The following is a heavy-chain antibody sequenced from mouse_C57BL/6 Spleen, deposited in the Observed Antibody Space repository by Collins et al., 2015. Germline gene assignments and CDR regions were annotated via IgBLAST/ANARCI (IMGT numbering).Heavy chain of an antibody. CDR1: GYTFTEYP. CDR3: ATAYGSSPWFAY. CDR2: IYTYSGEP. V-gene: IGHV9-2*01. D-gene: IGHD1-1*01. Sequence: QIQLVQSGPELKKPGETVKISCKASGYTFTEYPMHWVKQAPGKGFKWMGMIYTYSGEPTYADDFKGRFAFSLETSASTAYLQINNLKNEDTATYFCATAYGSSPWFAYWGQGTLVTVSA. J-gene: IGHJ3*01.